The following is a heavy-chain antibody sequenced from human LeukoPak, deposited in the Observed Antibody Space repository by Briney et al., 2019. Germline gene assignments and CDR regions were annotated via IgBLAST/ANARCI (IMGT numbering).Heavy chain of an antibody. Sequence: SETLSLTCTVSGYSISSGYYWGWIRQPPGKGLEWIGSIYHSGSTYYNPSLKSRVTISVDTSKNQFSLKLSSVTAADTAVYYCARDQSRYSSSKHYYFDYWGQGTLVTVSS. CDR2: IYHSGST. D-gene: IGHD6-13*01. J-gene: IGHJ4*02. V-gene: IGHV4-38-2*02. CDR3: ARDQSRYSSSKHYYFDY. CDR1: GYSISSGYY.